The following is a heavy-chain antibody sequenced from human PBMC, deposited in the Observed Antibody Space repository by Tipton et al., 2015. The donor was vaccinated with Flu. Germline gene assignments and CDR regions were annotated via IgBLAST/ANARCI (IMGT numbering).Heavy chain of an antibody. V-gene: IGHV3-74*01. Sequence: SLRLSCAASGFTFSTYWMHWVRQAPGKGLVWVSRIDSDGSTISYADSVKGRFTISRDNAKNTLYLQMNSLRTEDTAVYYCVSGYYYSAVDVWGQGTTVTVSS. J-gene: IGHJ6*02. CDR2: IDSDGSTI. CDR3: VSGYYYSAVDV. CDR1: GFTFSTYW.